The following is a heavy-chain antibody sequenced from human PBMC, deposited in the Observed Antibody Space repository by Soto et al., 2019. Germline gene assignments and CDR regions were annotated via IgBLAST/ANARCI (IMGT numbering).Heavy chain of an antibody. CDR2: ISAYNGNT. V-gene: IGHV1-18*04. Sequence: ASVKVSCKASGYTFTSYGISWVRQAPGQGLEWTGWISAYNGNTNYAQKLQGRVTMTTDTSTSTAYMELRSLRSDDTAVYYCARDPPNWNYVDGFDIWGQGTMVIVSS. CDR3: ARDPPNWNYVDGFDI. J-gene: IGHJ3*02. D-gene: IGHD1-7*01. CDR1: GYTFTSYG.